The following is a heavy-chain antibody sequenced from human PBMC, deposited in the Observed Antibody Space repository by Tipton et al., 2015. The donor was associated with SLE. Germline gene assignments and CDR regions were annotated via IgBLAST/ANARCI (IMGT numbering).Heavy chain of an antibody. CDR3: ARTGGHSSSNFDY. J-gene: IGHJ4*02. CDR2: FYYSGST. CDR1: GVSIGSHY. D-gene: IGHD6-6*01. V-gene: IGHV4-59*11. Sequence: TLSLTCTVSGVSIGSHYWGWVRQPPGKGLEWSGYFYYSGSTNYNPSLKSRVTISEDASKNQLSLKLSSVTAADTAVYYCARTGGHSSSNFDYWGQGTLVTVSS.